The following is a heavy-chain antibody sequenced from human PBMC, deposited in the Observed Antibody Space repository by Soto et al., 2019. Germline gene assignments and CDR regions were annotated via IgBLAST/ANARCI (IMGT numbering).Heavy chain of an antibody. CDR2: IWYDGSNK. CDR1: GFTFSSYG. J-gene: IGHJ4*02. D-gene: IGHD4-4*01. V-gene: IGHV3-33*01. CDR3: ARVPYSNYALFDY. Sequence: QVQLVESGGGVVQPGRSLRLSCAASGFTFSSYGMHWVRQAPGKGLEWVAVIWYDGSNKYYADSVKGRFTISRDNSKNTLYLQMNSLRAEDTAVYYCARVPYSNYALFDYWGQGTLVTVSS.